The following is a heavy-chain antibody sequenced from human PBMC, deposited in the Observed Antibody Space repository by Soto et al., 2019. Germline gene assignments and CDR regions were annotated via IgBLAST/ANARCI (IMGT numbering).Heavy chain of an antibody. D-gene: IGHD3-22*01. CDR1: GYSISSGYY. Sequence: SETLSLTCTVSGYSISSGYYWGWIRQPPGKGLEWIGSIYHSGSTYYNPSLKSRVTISVDTSKNQFSLKLSSVTAADTAVYYCARDGVRSSGYYSVNDYWGQGTLVTVSS. V-gene: IGHV4-38-2*02. CDR3: ARDGVRSSGYYSVNDY. J-gene: IGHJ4*02. CDR2: IYHSGST.